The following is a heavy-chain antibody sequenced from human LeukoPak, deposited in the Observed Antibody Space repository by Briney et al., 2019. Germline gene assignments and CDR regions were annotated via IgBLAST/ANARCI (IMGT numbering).Heavy chain of an antibody. D-gene: IGHD2-15*01. CDR3: ARFAYCSGGSCYSNDAFDI. CDR1: GYTLTSYG. CDR2: ISAYNGNT. Sequence: ASVKVSCKASGYTLTSYGISWVRQAPGQGLEWMGWISAYNGNTNYAQKLQGRVTMTTDTSTSTAYMELRSLRSDNTAVYYCARFAYCSGGSCYSNDAFDIWGQGTMVTVSS. J-gene: IGHJ3*02. V-gene: IGHV1-18*01.